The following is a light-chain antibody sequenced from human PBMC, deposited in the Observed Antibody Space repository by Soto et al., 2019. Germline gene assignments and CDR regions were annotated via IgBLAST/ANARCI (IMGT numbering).Light chain of an antibody. CDR3: HQYFNPRT. CDR1: QHISDY. CDR2: DAS. J-gene: IGKJ4*01. V-gene: IGKV1-33*01. Sequence: DTQLTQSPSSLSASVGDRVTITCQASQHISDYLNWYQQKPGKAPKLLIYDASKLETGVPSRFSGSRSGTDFTFTISSLQPEDSATYYCHQYFNPRTFGGGTKVDIK.